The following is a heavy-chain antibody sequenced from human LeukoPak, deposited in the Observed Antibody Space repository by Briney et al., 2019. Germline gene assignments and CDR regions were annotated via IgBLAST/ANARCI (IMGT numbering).Heavy chain of an antibody. Sequence: SETLPLTCTVSGGSISSSSYYWGWIRQPPGKGLEWIGSIYYSGSTYYNPSLKSRVTISVDTSKNQFSLKLSSVTAADTAVYYCARAPPSPVVVPAIVWGQGTLVTVSS. J-gene: IGHJ4*02. D-gene: IGHD2-21*02. V-gene: IGHV4-39*07. CDR3: ARAPPSPVVVPAIV. CDR2: IYYSGST. CDR1: GGSISSSSYY.